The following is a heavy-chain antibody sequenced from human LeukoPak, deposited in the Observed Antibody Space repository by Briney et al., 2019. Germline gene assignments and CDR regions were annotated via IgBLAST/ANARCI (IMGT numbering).Heavy chain of an antibody. Sequence: SETLSLTCTVSGGSISSFCWSWIRQSAGKGLEWVGRIHTSGSTNYNPSLQSRLTMSLDTSKNQFSLKLTSVTAADTAVYYCARDHRSGMTTVSTGFDYWGQGTLVTVSS. V-gene: IGHV4-4*07. D-gene: IGHD4-17*01. CDR1: GGSISSFC. CDR2: IHTSGST. CDR3: ARDHRSGMTTVSTGFDY. J-gene: IGHJ4*02.